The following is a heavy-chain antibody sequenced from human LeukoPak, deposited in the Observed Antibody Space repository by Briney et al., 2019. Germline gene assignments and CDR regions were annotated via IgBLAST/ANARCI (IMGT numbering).Heavy chain of an antibody. J-gene: IGHJ4*02. CDR3: ASYCCASGSLDY. CDR2: INQDGTVE. CDR1: GFTISNYW. V-gene: IGHV3-7*02. Sequence: GGSLRLSCAASGFTISNYWVNWVRQAPGEGLEWVANINQDGTVEHYVDSVKGRFTISRDNAKNSLYLQMNTLGAEDTAVYYCASYCCASGSLDYWGQGALVTVSS. D-gene: IGHD3-10*01.